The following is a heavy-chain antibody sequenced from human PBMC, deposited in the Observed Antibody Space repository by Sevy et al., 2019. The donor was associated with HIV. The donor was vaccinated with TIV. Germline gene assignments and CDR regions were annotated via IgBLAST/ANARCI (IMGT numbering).Heavy chain of an antibody. Sequence: GGFLRLSCAASGFTFTDYFMGWVRQAPGKGLEWVANIDQDGSQKNYVDSVKGRFTISRDNAKNSVYLQMNRLRVDDTAVYYCARELWTGDYWGQGTLVTVSS. CDR3: ARELWTGDY. CDR2: IDQDGSQK. V-gene: IGHV3-7*01. CDR1: GFTFTDYF. D-gene: IGHD2-21*01. J-gene: IGHJ4*02.